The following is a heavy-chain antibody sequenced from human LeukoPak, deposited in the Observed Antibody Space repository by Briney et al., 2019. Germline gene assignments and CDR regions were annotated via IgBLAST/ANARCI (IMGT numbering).Heavy chain of an antibody. J-gene: IGHJ4*02. Sequence: GGSLRLSCAASGFTFSSYSMNWVRRAPGKGLEWVSYISSSSSTIYYADSVKGRFTISGDNSKNTLYLQMNSLRADDTAVYYCAHGTMYQLDSWGQGTLVTVSS. CDR3: AHGTMYQLDS. V-gene: IGHV3-48*01. D-gene: IGHD2-2*01. CDR1: GFTFSSYS. CDR2: ISSSSSTI.